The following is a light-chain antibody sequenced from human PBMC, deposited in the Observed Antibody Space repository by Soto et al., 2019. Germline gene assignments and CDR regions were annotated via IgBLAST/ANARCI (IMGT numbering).Light chain of an antibody. CDR3: SSYTSTTTPYV. V-gene: IGLV2-14*01. J-gene: IGLJ1*01. CDR1: SSDVGGSNY. CDR2: EVS. Sequence: QSALTQPASVSGSPGQSITISCTGTSSDVGGSNYASWYQQHPGKAPKLMIYEVSDRPSGVSNRFSGSKSGNTASLTISGLQADDEADYYCSSYTSTTTPYVFGTGTKVTVL.